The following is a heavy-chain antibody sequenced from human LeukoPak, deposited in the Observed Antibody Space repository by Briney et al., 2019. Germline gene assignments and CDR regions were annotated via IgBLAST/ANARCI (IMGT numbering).Heavy chain of an antibody. CDR1: GDSINRSPYY. V-gene: IGHV4-39*01. D-gene: IGHD1-1*01. Sequence: PSETLSLTCSVSGDSINRSPYYWGWIRQPPGKGLEWIASILYTGSSYYSPSLSSRVTISVDMSKNQLSLKLRSLTAADTSVYYCARHGRGNVSPILYWGQGTLVTVSS. CDR2: ILYTGSS. CDR3: ARHGRGNVSPILY. J-gene: IGHJ4*02.